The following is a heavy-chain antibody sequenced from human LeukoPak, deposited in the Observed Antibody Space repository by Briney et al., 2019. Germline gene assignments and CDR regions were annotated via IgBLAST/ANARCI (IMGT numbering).Heavy chain of an antibody. CDR2: INHSGST. V-gene: IGHV4-34*01. D-gene: IGHD5-24*01. CDR3: ARGLGYSPLSAFDY. J-gene: IGHJ4*02. CDR1: GVSFSGYY. Sequence: PSETLSLTCAVYGVSFSGYYWSWIRQPPGKGLEWIGEINHSGSTNYNPSLKSRVTISVDTSKNQFSLKLSSVTAADTAVYYCARGLGYSPLSAFDYWGQGTLVTVSS.